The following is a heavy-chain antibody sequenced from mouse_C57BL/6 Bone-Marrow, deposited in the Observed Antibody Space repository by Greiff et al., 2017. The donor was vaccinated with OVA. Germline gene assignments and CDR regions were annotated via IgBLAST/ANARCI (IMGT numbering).Heavy chain of an antibody. CDR1: GYAFTNYL. CDR2: INPGSGGT. Sequence: VNVVESGAELVRPGTSVKVSCKASGYAFTNYLIEWVKQRPGQGLEWIGVINPGSGGTNYNEKFKGKATLTADKSSSTAYMQLSSLTSEDSAVYFCARYPYYYGSSYWYFDVWGTGTTVTVSS. D-gene: IGHD1-1*01. CDR3: ARYPYYYGSSYWYFDV. J-gene: IGHJ1*03. V-gene: IGHV1-54*01.